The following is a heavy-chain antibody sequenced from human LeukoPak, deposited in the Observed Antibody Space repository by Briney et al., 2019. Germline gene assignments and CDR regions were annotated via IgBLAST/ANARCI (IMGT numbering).Heavy chain of an antibody. V-gene: IGHV4-34*01. CDR1: GGPFRGFF. CDR3: ARGIFYSGRNQYIWLDL. D-gene: IGHD4-11*01. Sequence: SETLSLTCAVYGGPFRGFFWSWIRQAPGKGLEWIGEVSHSGSSNYNPSLKSRINISLDTSKSQFSLRLTSVTAADTAVYYCARGIFYSGRNQYIWLDLWGQGTLVTVSS. CDR2: VSHSGSS. J-gene: IGHJ5*02.